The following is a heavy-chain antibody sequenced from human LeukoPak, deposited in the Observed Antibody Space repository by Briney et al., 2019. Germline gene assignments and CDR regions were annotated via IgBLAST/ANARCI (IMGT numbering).Heavy chain of an antibody. V-gene: IGHV3-21*01. CDR2: ISSSSGYI. Sequence: PGGSLRLSCAASGFTFSDHYMNWVRQAPGKGLEWVSYISSSSGYIYYADSVKGRFTISRDNAKNSLYLQMNSLRAEDTAVYYCARGVELTGYSDYWGRGTLVTVSS. D-gene: IGHD3-9*01. CDR3: ARGVELTGYSDY. CDR1: GFTFSDHY. J-gene: IGHJ4*02.